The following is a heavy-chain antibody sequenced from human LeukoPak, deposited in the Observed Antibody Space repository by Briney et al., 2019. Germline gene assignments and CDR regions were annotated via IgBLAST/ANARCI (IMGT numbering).Heavy chain of an antibody. V-gene: IGHV3-64*01. Sequence: PGGSLRLSCAASGFSFSSYAMHWVRQAPGKGLEYVSAVSSNGRNTYYANSVKGRFTISRDYSKNTLYLQMGSLRAEDLAVYYCARGPYGDATHYFDYWGQGTPVTVSS. J-gene: IGHJ4*02. CDR1: GFSFSSYA. CDR3: ARGPYGDATHYFDY. CDR2: VSSNGRNT. D-gene: IGHD4-17*01.